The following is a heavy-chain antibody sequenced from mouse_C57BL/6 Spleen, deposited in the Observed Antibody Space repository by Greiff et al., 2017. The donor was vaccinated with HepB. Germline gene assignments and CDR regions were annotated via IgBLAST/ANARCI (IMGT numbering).Heavy chain of an antibody. D-gene: IGHD1-1*01. Sequence: ELSCKATGYTFTGYWIEWVKQRPGHGLEWIGEILPGSGSTNYNEKFKGKATFTADTSSNTAYMQLSSLTTEDSAIYYYARSWITTVVAPYWYFDVWGTGTTVTVAS. CDR1: GYTFTGYW. J-gene: IGHJ1*03. CDR3: ARSWITTVVAPYWYFDV. CDR2: ILPGSGST. V-gene: IGHV1-9*01.